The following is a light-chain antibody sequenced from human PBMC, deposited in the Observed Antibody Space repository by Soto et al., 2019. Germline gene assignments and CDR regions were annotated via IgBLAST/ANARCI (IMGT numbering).Light chain of an antibody. CDR3: QQYGSSSWT. J-gene: IGKJ1*01. Sequence: EIVMTQSPATLSVSPGERATLSCRASQSVSSSYLAWYQQKPGQAPRLLIYGASSRATGIPDRFSGSVPGTEFTLTISRLEPEDFAVYYCQQYGSSSWTFGQGTKV. CDR2: GAS. CDR1: QSVSSSY. V-gene: IGKV3-20*01.